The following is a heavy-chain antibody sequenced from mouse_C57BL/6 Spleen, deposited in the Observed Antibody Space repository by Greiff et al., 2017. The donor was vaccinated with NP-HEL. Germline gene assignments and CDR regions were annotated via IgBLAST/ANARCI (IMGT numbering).Heavy chain of an antibody. CDR3: AREGGSSSYYFDY. V-gene: IGHV1-53*01. J-gene: IGHJ2*01. Sequence: QVQLKESGTELVKPGASVKLSCKASGYTFTSYWMHWVKQRPGQGLEWIGNINPSNGGTNYNEKFKSKATLTVDKSSSTAYMQLSSLTSEDSAVYYCAREGGSSSYYFDYWGQGTTLTVSS. CDR2: INPSNGGT. D-gene: IGHD1-1*01. CDR1: GYTFTSYW.